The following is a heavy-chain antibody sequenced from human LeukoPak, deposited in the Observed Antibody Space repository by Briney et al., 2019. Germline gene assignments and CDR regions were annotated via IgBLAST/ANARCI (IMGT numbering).Heavy chain of an antibody. J-gene: IGHJ4*02. Sequence: GGSLRLSCAASGFTFSSYGMHWVRQAPGKGLEWVAFIRYDGSNKYYADSVKGRFTISRDNSKNTLYLQMNSLRAEDTAVYYCAKDGGYGYSSPRYYFDYWGQGTLITVSS. CDR1: GFTFSSYG. V-gene: IGHV3-30*02. CDR3: AKDGGYGYSSPRYYFDY. D-gene: IGHD6-13*01. CDR2: IRYDGSNK.